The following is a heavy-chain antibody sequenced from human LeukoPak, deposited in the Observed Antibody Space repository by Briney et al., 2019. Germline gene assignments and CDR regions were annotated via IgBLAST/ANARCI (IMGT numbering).Heavy chain of an antibody. D-gene: IGHD6-6*01. J-gene: IGHJ4*02. CDR1: GGTFSSYA. CDR2: IITISGIT. CDR3: AARSSDFDY. V-gene: IGHV1-69*04. Sequence: SVKVSCKASGGTFSSYAISWVRQAPGQGLEWMGRIITISGITNYAQKFQGRVTITADKSTSTAYMELSSLRSEDTAVYYCAARSSDFDYWGQGTLVTVSS.